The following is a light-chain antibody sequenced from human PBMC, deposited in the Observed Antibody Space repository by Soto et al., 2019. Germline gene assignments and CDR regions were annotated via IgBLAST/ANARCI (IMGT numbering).Light chain of an antibody. V-gene: IGKV3-20*01. CDR2: GAS. CDR1: QSVSSSY. CDR3: QQGKA. J-gene: IGKJ3*01. Sequence: EIVLTQSPGTLSFSPGERATLSCRASQSVSSSYLAWYQQKPGQAPRLLIYGASSRATGIPDRFSGSGSGTDFTLTISRLEPEDFAVYYCQQGKAFGPGTKVDIK.